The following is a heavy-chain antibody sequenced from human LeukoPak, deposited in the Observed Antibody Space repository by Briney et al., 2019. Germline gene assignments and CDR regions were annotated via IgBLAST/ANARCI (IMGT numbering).Heavy chain of an antibody. D-gene: IGHD3-22*01. CDR1: GFTFSSYS. V-gene: IGHV3-48*01. CDR3: ARVLHKRNYDSSVYYGY. Sequence: GGSLRLSCAASGFTFSSYSMNWVRQAPGKGLEWISYISDSSRTIYYADSVKGRFTISRDNAKNSLYLQMNSLRAEDTAVYYCARVLHKRNYDSSVYYGYWGQGTLVTVSS. J-gene: IGHJ4*02. CDR2: ISDSSRTI.